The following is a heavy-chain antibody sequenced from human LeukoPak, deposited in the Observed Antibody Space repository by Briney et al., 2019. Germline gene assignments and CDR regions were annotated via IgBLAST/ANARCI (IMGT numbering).Heavy chain of an antibody. CDR3: ARNGPGGYYFDF. J-gene: IGHJ4*02. CDR2: IYAGGYT. D-gene: IGHD2-8*02. V-gene: IGHV3-66*01. Sequence: GGSLRLSCAASGFTVSNNYMSWVRQAPGKGVEWVSIIYAGGYTYYADSVKDRFTISRDNSKHTLYLQMNSLTAEDTAVYYCARNGPGGYYFDFWGQGTLVTVSS. CDR1: GFTVSNNY.